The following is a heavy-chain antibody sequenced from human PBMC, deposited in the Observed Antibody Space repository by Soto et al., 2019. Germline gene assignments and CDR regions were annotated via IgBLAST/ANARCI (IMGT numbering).Heavy chain of an antibody. CDR3: ARDAAGYDSSGYYLLDY. CDR2: IWYDGSNK. CDR1: GFTFSSYG. Sequence: GGSLRLSCAASGFTFSSYGMHWVRQAPGKGLEWVAVIWYDGSNKYYADSVKGRFTISRDNSKNTLYLQMNSLRAEDTAVYYCARDAAGYDSSGYYLLDYWGQGTLVTDSS. V-gene: IGHV3-33*01. J-gene: IGHJ4*02. D-gene: IGHD3-3*01.